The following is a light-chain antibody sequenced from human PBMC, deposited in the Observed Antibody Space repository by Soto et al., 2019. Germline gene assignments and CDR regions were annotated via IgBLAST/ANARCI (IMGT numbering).Light chain of an antibody. J-gene: IGLJ1*01. CDR1: SSDVGGYNY. Sequence: QSVLTQPASVSGSPGQSITISCTGTSSDVGGYNYVSWYQQHPGKAPKLMIYDVGNRPSGVSNRFSGSKSGNTASLTISGLQAEDEADYYCSTYTSSSTYVFETGTKVTVL. CDR3: STYTSSSTYV. V-gene: IGLV2-14*01. CDR2: DVG.